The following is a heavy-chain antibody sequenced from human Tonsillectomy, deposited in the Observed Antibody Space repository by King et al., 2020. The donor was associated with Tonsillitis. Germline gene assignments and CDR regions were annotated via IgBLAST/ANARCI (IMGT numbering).Heavy chain of an antibody. Sequence: VQLVESGGGLVKPGGSLRLSCAASGFTFSSYIMNLVRQAPGKGLEWVSCISSSGRYIYYAASVKGRLTISRDSAKNSLYLQMTSLRAEDTAVYYCARGGGFSGYAYMDVWGKGTTATVSS. CDR2: ISSSGRYI. CDR1: GFTFSSYI. V-gene: IGHV3-21*01. CDR3: ARGGGFSGYAYMDV. D-gene: IGHD5-12*01. J-gene: IGHJ6*03.